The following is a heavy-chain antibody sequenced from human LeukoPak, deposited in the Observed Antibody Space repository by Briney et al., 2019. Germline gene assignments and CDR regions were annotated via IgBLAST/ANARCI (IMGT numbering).Heavy chain of an antibody. V-gene: IGHV4-59*01. Sequence: SETLSLTCTVSGGSISSYYRSWIRQPPGKGLEWSGYIYYSGSTTYNPSLKSGVTISVETSKNHVSLKLHYVTAADAAVYDCARTYYYGSGSYYGGLKHERVRFIWFDPWGQGTLVTASS. CDR1: GGSISSYY. D-gene: IGHD3-10*01. CDR2: IYYSGST. J-gene: IGHJ5*02. CDR3: ARTYYYGSGSYYGGLKHERVRFIWFDP.